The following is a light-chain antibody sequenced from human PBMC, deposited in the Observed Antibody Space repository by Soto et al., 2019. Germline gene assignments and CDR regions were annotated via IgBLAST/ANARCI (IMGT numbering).Light chain of an antibody. CDR2: TNS. CDR1: RSNIGSNF. J-gene: IGLJ1*01. V-gene: IGLV1-44*01. CDR3: AVWDDSLHGYV. Sequence: QSVLTQPPSASVTPGQRLTIACSGTRSNIGSNFVNWYRQLPGTAPKLLVHTNSQRPSGVPDRFSGSKSGTSASLAISGLQSEDEGDYFCAVWDDSLHGYVFATGTKVTVL.